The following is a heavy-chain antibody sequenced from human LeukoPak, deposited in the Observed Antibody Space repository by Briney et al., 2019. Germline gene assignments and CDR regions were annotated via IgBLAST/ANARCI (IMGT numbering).Heavy chain of an antibody. D-gene: IGHD2-2*01. Sequence: SETLSLTCAVYGGSFSGYYWSWIRQPPGKGLEWIGEINHSGSTNYNPSLKSRVTISVDTSKNQFSLKLSSVTAADTAVYYCARGRPRYQLLWTGQSNWFDPWGQGTLVTVSS. CDR2: INHSGST. J-gene: IGHJ5*02. V-gene: IGHV4-34*01. CDR3: ARGRPRYQLLWTGQSNWFDP. CDR1: GGSFSGYY.